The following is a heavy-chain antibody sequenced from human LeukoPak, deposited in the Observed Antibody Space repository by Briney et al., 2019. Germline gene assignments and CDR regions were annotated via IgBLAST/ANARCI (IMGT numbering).Heavy chain of an antibody. D-gene: IGHD3-10*01. J-gene: IGHJ3*02. V-gene: IGHV4-59*01. CDR1: GGSISSYY. Sequence: SETLSLTCTVSGGSISSYYWSWIRQPPGKGLEWIGYIYYSGSTNYNPSLKSRVTISVDTSKNQFSLKLSSVTAADTAVYYCARVKAVRGEDDAFDIWGQGTMVTVSS. CDR2: IYYSGST. CDR3: ARVKAVRGEDDAFDI.